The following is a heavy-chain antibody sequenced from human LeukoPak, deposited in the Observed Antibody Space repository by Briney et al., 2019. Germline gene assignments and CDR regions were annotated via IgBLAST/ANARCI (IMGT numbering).Heavy chain of an antibody. J-gene: IGHJ4*02. CDR3: ASIPSLEYYFDY. V-gene: IGHV4-61*02. Sequence: PSQTLSLTCTVSGGSISSGSYYWSWIRQPDGKGLEWIGRIYTSGSTNYNPSLKSRVTISVDTSKNQFSLKLSSVTAADTAVYYCASIPSLEYYFDYWGQGTLVTVSS. D-gene: IGHD2-2*02. CDR1: GGSISSGSYY. CDR2: IYTSGST.